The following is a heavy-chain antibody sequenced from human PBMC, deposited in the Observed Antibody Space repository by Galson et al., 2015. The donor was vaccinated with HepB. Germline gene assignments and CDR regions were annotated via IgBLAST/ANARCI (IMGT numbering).Heavy chain of an antibody. D-gene: IGHD3-10*01. J-gene: IGHJ4*02. V-gene: IGHV3-53*04. CDR1: GFTVSSSY. Sequence: SLRLSCAASGFTVSSSYMSWVRQAPGKGLEWVSVIYSDGSTYYADSVKGRFTISRHHSKNTLYLQMNSLRAEDTAVYYCARGRRGQLPDYWGQGTLVTVSS. CDR2: IYSDGST. CDR3: ARGRRGQLPDY.